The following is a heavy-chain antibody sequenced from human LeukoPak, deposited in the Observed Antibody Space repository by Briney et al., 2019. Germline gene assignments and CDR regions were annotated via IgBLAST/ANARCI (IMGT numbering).Heavy chain of an antibody. D-gene: IGHD3-3*01. CDR3: ARDRAITRDAFDI. CDR1: GYTFTSYY. V-gene: IGHV1-46*01. CDR2: INPSGGST. J-gene: IGHJ3*02. Sequence: ASVKVSCKASGYTFTSYYMHWVRQTPGQGLEWMGIINPSGGSTSYAQKFQGRVTMTRDTSTSTVYMELSSLRSEDTAVYYCARDRAITRDAFDIWGQGTMVTVSS.